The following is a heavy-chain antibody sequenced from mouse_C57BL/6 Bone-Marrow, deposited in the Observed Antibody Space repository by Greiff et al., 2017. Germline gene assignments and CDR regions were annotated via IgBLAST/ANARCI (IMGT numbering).Heavy chain of an antibody. D-gene: IGHD3-2*02. CDR2: VYPYNGGT. CDR3: ATDSSGYYYAMDY. V-gene: IGHV1-36*01. J-gene: IGHJ4*01. Sequence: VQLKQSGPVLVKPGPSVKISCKASGFTFTDYYMHWVKQSHGKSLEWIGLVYPYNGGTSYNQKFKGKATLTVDTSSSTAYMELNSLTSEDSAVYYGATDSSGYYYAMDYWGQGTSVTVSS. CDR1: GFTFTDYY.